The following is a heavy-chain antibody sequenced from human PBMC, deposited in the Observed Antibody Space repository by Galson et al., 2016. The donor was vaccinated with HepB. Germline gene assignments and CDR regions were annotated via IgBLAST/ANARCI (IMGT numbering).Heavy chain of an antibody. D-gene: IGHD6-13*01. CDR1: GDSVSSDSAA. Sequence: CAISGDSVSSDSAAWNWIRQSPSRGLEWLGRTYYRSKWYNDYAVSVKSRITINPDTSKNQFSLQLNSVTPEDAAVYYCARESQQLYYFDYWAQGTLVTASS. CDR2: TYYRSKWYN. V-gene: IGHV6-1*01. CDR3: ARESQQLYYFDY. J-gene: IGHJ4*02.